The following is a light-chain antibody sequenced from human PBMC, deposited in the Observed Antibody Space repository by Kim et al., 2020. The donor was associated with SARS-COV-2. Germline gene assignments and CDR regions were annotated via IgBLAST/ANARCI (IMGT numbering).Light chain of an antibody. Sequence: SHRNRTAPSSRAGQFCGRSCAWSIHNRGPAPPLLIYYATNRATGIPASFSGTGSGTEFTPPISSLDPEDIAVYYCQQRSNSPPWTFGQGTQVDSK. CDR3: QQRSNSPPWT. J-gene: IGKJ1*01. V-gene: IGKV3-11*01. CDR1: QFCGRS. CDR2: YAT.